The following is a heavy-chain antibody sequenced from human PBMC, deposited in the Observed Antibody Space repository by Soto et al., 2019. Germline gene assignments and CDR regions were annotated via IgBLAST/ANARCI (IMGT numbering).Heavy chain of an antibody. CDR3: AREIGWYYGSGSSQPNWFDP. CDR1: GDSVSSNSAA. Sequence: SQTLSLTCAISGDSVSSNSAAWNWIRQSPSRGLEWLGRTYYRSKWYNDYAVSVKSRITINPDTSKNQFSLQLNSVTPEDTAVYYCAREIGWYYGSGSSQPNWFDPWGQGTLVTVSS. CDR2: TYYRSKWYN. D-gene: IGHD3-10*01. V-gene: IGHV6-1*01. J-gene: IGHJ5*02.